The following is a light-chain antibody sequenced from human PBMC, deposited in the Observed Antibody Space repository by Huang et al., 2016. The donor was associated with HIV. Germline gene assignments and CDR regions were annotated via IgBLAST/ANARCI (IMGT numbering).Light chain of an antibody. CDR1: QSVSSN. CDR3: QQYNNWPPAT. V-gene: IGKV3-15*01. CDR2: GAS. J-gene: IGKJ3*01. Sequence: EIVMTQSPATLSVSPGERATLSCRASQSVSSNLAWYQQKPGQAPRLLIYGASNRATGIPDRISGSGSGTELTITISSMQSEDFAVYYCQQYNNWPPATFGPGTKVDIK.